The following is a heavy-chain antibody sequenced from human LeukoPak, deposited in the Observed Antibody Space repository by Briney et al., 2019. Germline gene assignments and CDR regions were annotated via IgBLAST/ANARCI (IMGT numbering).Heavy chain of an antibody. CDR3: VRDPSGSGFAFDS. CDR2: IWFDGSNK. CDR1: GFTFSSYA. V-gene: IGHV3-33*08. J-gene: IGHJ4*02. D-gene: IGHD1-1*01. Sequence: GGSLRLSCAASGFTFSSYAMHWVRQAPGKGLEWVAFIWFDGSNKHYADSVKGRFTISRDNSEDTLYLQMNSLRAEDTAVYYCVRDPSGSGFAFDSWGQGALVTVSS.